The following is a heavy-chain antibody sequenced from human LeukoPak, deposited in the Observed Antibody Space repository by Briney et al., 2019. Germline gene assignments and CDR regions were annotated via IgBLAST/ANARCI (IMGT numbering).Heavy chain of an antibody. V-gene: IGHV3-74*01. CDR1: GFTFSNCW. D-gene: IGHD1-14*01. CDR3: ARARRVGNQGPYYFDY. CDR2: INTDGSST. Sequence: GGSLRLSCAAPGFTFSNCWMHWVRQAPGKGLVWVSRINTDGSSTSYVDSVKGRFTISRDNSKNTLYLQMNSLRAEDTAVYYCARARRVGNQGPYYFDYWGQGTLVTVSS. J-gene: IGHJ4*02.